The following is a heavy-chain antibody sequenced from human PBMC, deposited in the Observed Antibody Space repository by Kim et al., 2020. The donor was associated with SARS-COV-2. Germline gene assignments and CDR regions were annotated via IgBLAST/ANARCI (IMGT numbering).Heavy chain of an antibody. Sequence: VQPVKGRFTISRDNSKNTLYLQMNSRRAEDTAVYYCARVTGDYGDYYFDYWGQGTLVTVSS. CDR3: ARVTGDYGDYYFDY. J-gene: IGHJ4*02. V-gene: IGHV3-30*01. D-gene: IGHD4-17*01.